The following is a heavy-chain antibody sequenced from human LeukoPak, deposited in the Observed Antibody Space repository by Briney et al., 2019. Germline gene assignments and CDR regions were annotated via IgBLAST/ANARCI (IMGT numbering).Heavy chain of an antibody. CDR3: AREGPGTGKYLDY. CDR2: INPSGGPT. Sequence: ASVNVSCKASGNTFSSYNMHWVRQAPGQGLEWMGVINPSGGPTFYAQRFEGRVTVTRDTSTSTVHMELSSLRSEDTAVYYCAREGPGTGKYLDYWGQGTLVTVSS. CDR1: GNTFSSYN. J-gene: IGHJ4*02. D-gene: IGHD6-13*01. V-gene: IGHV1-46*01.